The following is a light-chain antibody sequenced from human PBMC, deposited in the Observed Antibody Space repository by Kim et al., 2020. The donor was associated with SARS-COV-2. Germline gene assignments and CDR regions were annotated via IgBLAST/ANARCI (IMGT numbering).Light chain of an antibody. CDR1: QSVGSSL. V-gene: IGKV3-20*01. Sequence: EIVLTQSQGILSLSPGERATLSCRASQSVGSSLLAWYQQKPGQAPRLLIYEAFKRVAGIPDRFSGSGSGTDFTLTISRPEPEDFAMYYCKQYGSTPYTFGQGTILEI. J-gene: IGKJ2*01. CDR2: EAF. CDR3: KQYGSTPYT.